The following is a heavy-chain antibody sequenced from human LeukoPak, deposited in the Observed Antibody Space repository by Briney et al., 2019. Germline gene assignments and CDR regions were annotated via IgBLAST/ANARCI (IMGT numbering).Heavy chain of an antibody. CDR2: IRYDGSNK. V-gene: IGHV3-30*02. CDR3: AKTPIEGWDDAFDI. J-gene: IGHJ3*02. D-gene: IGHD6-19*01. Sequence: PGGSLRLSCAASGFTFSSYGMHWVRQAPGKGLEWVAFIRYDGSNKYYADSVKGRFTISRDNSKNTLYLQINSLRAEDTAVYYCAKTPIEGWDDAFDIWGQGTMDTVSS. CDR1: GFTFSSYG.